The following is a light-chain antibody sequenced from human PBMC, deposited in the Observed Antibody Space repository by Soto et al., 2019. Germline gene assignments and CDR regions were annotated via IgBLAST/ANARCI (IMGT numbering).Light chain of an antibody. CDR2: DAS. CDR3: QQSDHVPF. V-gene: IGKV1-33*01. J-gene: IGKJ4*01. Sequence: DIQMTQSPSSLSASVGDRVTITCRASQDMKNYLNWYQHKPGKAPKLLIYDASFLETGVPSRFSGSGSGTDVTFTSSSLQPEDIATDYCQQSDHVPFFGGGTKVEIK. CDR1: QDMKNY.